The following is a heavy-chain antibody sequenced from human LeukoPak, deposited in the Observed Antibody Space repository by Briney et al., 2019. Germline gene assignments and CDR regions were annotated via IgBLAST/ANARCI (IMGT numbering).Heavy chain of an antibody. Sequence: GGSLRLSCAASGFTFSSYEMNWVRQAPGKGLEWVAVISYDGSNKYYADSVKGRFTISRDNSKNTLYLQMNSLRAEDTAVYYCAKALVAATETLGYWGQGTLVTVSS. D-gene: IGHD2-15*01. J-gene: IGHJ4*02. CDR1: GFTFSSYE. V-gene: IGHV3-30*18. CDR2: ISYDGSNK. CDR3: AKALVAATETLGY.